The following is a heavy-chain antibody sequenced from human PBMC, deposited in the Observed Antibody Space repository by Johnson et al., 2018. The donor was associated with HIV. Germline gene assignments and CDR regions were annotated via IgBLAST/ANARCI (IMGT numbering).Heavy chain of an antibody. Sequence: QVKLVESGGGVVQPGRSLRLSCAASGFTFSSYAMHWVRQAPGKGLEWVAVIWYDGSNKYYADSVKGRFTISRDNSKNTLYLQMNSLRAEDTDVYYCAKGAPPLGSPSWPDIWGQGTMVTVSS. D-gene: IGHD3-10*02. V-gene: IGHV3-33*06. CDR2: IWYDGSNK. CDR1: GFTFSSYA. J-gene: IGHJ3*02. CDR3: AKGAPPLGSPSWPDI.